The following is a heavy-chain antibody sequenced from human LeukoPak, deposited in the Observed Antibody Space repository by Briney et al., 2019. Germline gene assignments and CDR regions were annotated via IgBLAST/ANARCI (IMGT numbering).Heavy chain of an antibody. V-gene: IGHV3-23*01. CDR3: AKYQAIWRGYFDY. CDR2: ITGGGGST. J-gene: IGHJ4*02. CDR1: GFTFGNYA. D-gene: IGHD3-3*01. Sequence: GGSLRLSCAASGFTFGNYAMSWVRQAPGKGLEWVSGITGGGGSTYYADSVRGRFIVSRDTSKNTLYLQMNSLRAEDTALYYCAKYQAIWRGYFDYWGQGTLVTVSS.